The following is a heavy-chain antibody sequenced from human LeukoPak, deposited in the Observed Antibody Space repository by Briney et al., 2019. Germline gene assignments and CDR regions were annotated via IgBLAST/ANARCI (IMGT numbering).Heavy chain of an antibody. Sequence: SETLSLTCTVSDGSMTNYYWSWIRQPPGKGLEWIGYIYYSGSTNYNPSLKSRVTISVDTSKNQFSLKLSSVTAADTAVYYCARAGFYGDHFDYWGQGTLVTVSS. J-gene: IGHJ4*02. CDR3: ARAGFYGDHFDY. V-gene: IGHV4-59*01. CDR1: DGSMTNYY. D-gene: IGHD4-17*01. CDR2: IYYSGST.